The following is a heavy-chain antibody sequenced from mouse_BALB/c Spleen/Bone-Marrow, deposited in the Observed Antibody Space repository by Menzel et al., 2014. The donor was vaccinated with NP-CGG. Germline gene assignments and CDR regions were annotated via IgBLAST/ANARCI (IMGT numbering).Heavy chain of an antibody. D-gene: IGHD3-1*01. CDR2: IDPANGNT. Sequence: VQPQQSGAELVKPGASVKLSCTASGFNIKDTYMHWVKQRPEQGLEWIGRIDPANGNTKYDPKFQGKATITADTSSNTAYLQLFSLTSEDTAVYYCARTPRATFYFDYWGQGTTLTVSS. CDR1: GFNIKDTY. J-gene: IGHJ2*01. CDR3: ARTPRATFYFDY. V-gene: IGHV14-3*02.